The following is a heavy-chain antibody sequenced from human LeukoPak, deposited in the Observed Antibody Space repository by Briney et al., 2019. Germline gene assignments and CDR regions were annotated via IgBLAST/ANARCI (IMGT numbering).Heavy chain of an antibody. V-gene: IGHV1-46*01. J-gene: IGHJ4*02. D-gene: IGHD3-22*01. CDR1: GYTFTSYY. Sequence: ASVKVSCKASGYTFTSYYMHWVRQAPGQGLEWMGIINPSGGSTSYAQKFQGRVTITRDASASTAYMELSSLRSEDTAVYYCASGDHSYDMGYWGQGTLVTVSS. CDR3: ASGDHSYDMGY. CDR2: INPSGGST.